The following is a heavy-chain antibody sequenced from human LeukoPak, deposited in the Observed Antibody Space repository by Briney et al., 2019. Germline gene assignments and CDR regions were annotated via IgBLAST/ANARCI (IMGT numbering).Heavy chain of an antibody. V-gene: IGHV3-23*01. CDR2: ISGSGGTT. Sequence: GGSLRLSCAASGFTFSSYAMSWVRQAPGKGLEWVSAISGSGGTTYYADSVKGRFTISRDNSKSTLYLQVSSLRAEDTAVYYCAKEQDFWGDYLAYWGQGTLVTVSS. CDR1: GFTFSSYA. D-gene: IGHD3-3*01. CDR3: AKEQDFWGDYLAY. J-gene: IGHJ4*02.